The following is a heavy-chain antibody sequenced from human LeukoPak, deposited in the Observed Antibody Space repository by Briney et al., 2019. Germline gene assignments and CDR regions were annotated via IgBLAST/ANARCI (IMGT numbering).Heavy chain of an antibody. CDR1: GFTLSSYA. V-gene: IGHV3-23*01. Sequence: GGSLRLSCTASGFTLSSYAMSWVRQAPGKGLEWVSVISGSGGSTFYGDSVKGRFTISRDNSKNTLYLQMNSLGAEDTAVYYCAKDGVVTITFEYWGQGTLVTVSS. CDR3: AKDGVVTITFEY. D-gene: IGHD3-16*01. J-gene: IGHJ4*02. CDR2: ISGSGGST.